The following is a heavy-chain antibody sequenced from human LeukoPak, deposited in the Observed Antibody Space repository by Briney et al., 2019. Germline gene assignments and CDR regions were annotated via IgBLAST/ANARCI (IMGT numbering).Heavy chain of an antibody. Sequence: GGSLRLSCAASGLTFNTYWMHWVRQGPGKGLVWVSRIDGDGSRASYADSVKGRFTISRDNAKNTLYLQMNSPRPEDTAVYFCVGEAGGTYAFDVWGQGTMVTVSS. D-gene: IGHD3-16*01. CDR3: VGEAGGTYAFDV. J-gene: IGHJ3*01. V-gene: IGHV3-74*01. CDR1: GLTFNTYW. CDR2: IDGDGSRA.